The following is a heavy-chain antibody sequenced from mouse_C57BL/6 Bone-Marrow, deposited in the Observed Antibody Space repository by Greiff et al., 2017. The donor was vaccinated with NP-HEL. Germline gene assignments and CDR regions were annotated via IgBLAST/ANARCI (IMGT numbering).Heavy chain of an antibody. Sequence: EVQLQHSGAELVRPGASVKLSCTASGFNIKDDYMHWVKQRPEQGLEWIGWIDPENGDTEYASKFQGKATITADTSSNTAYLQLSSLTSEDTAVYYCTTGGYDAYFDYWGQGTTLTVSS. CDR1: GFNIKDDY. CDR2: IDPENGDT. J-gene: IGHJ2*01. CDR3: TTGGYDAYFDY. V-gene: IGHV14-4*01. D-gene: IGHD2-2*01.